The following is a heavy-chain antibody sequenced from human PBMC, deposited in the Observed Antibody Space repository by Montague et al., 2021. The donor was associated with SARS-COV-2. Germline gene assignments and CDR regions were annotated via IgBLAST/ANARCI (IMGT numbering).Heavy chain of an antibody. CDR3: TRLPRGSGTWGYFDY. CDR1: GGSFSGYY. D-gene: IGHD3-10*01. CDR2: INHYGST. V-gene: IGHV4-34*01. J-gene: IGHJ4*02. Sequence: SETLSLTCAVYGGSFSGYYWSWIRQPPGKGLDWIGEINHYGSTNYNPSLRSRVTLMVDASRNQFSLELSSVTAADTAMYYCTRLPRGSGTWGYFDYWAQGTLVTVSS.